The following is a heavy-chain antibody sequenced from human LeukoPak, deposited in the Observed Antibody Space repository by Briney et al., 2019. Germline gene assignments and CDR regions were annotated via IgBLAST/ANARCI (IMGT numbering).Heavy chain of an antibody. Sequence: PGGSLRLSCAASGFTFSSYAVTWVRQAPGKGLEWVSAIGGSGGSTYYADSVKGRFTISRDNSKNTLYLQMNSLRAEDTAVYYCAKARTSAYDFSLDYWGQGTLVTVSS. CDR2: IGGSGGST. J-gene: IGHJ4*02. V-gene: IGHV3-23*01. D-gene: IGHD5-12*01. CDR3: AKARTSAYDFSLDY. CDR1: GFTFSSYA.